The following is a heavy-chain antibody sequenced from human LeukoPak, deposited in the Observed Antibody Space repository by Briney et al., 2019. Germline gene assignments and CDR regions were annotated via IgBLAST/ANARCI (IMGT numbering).Heavy chain of an antibody. J-gene: IGHJ4*02. Sequence: GASVKVSCKASGGTFSSYAISWVRQAPGQGLEWMGGVIPIFGTANYAQKFQGRVTITADESTSTAYMELSSLRSEDTAVYYCARGEVTAIHFDYWGQGTLVTVSS. CDR3: ARGEVTAIHFDY. CDR2: VIPIFGTA. V-gene: IGHV1-69*13. CDR1: GGTFSSYA. D-gene: IGHD2-21*02.